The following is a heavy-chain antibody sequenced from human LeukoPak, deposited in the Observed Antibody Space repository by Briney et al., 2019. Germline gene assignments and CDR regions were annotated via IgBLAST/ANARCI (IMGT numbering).Heavy chain of an antibody. V-gene: IGHV4-34*01. CDR3: ARESGSYYGSGSYYIDY. CDR2: IDHGGST. D-gene: IGHD3-10*01. J-gene: IGHJ4*02. CDR1: GGSFSGYY. Sequence: PSETLSLTCAVYGGSFSGYYWSWIRQPPGKGLESIGEIDHGGSTNYNPSLKGRVTISQDTSKNQFSLHLRSVTAADTAVYYCARESGSYYGSGSYYIDYWGQGTLVTVSS.